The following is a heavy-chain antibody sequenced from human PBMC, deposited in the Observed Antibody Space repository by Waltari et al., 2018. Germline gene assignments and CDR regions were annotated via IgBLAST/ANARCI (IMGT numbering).Heavy chain of an antibody. V-gene: IGHV4-39*01. CDR1: GGSISSINYN. Sequence: QLQLQESGPGLVKSSETLSLTCDVSGGSISSINYNWGWLRQTPGKGLEWIASSYYSGNTYYNPPLKSRVTIAVDTSKNQCSLRLSSVTAADTAVYYCARTYSGDYEFWFDPWGQGTLVTVSS. CDR3: ARTYSGDYEFWFDP. CDR2: SYYSGNT. J-gene: IGHJ5*02. D-gene: IGHD1-26*01.